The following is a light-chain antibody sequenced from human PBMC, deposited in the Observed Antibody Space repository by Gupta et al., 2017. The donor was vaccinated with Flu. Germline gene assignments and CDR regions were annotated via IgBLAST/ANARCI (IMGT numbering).Light chain of an antibody. V-gene: IGKV3D-15*01. Sequence: EIVMTQSPVTLSVSPGERVTLSCWASQSISSNLAWYQHKDGQAPRLIIYSATIRATGNPARFSGSGCGKVFTLTSSRRQYEDCAVYYWHQYQPSNTFGQGTKVEIK. CDR3: HQYQPSNT. J-gene: IGKJ2*01. CDR2: SAT. CDR1: QSISSN.